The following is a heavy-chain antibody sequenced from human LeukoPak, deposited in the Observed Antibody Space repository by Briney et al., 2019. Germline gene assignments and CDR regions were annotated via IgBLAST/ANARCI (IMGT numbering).Heavy chain of an antibody. J-gene: IGHJ5*01. D-gene: IGHD6-13*01. CDR2: ISSSSSTI. V-gene: IGHV3-48*01. CDR3: ARDPYSSSWYGS. Sequence: GGSLRLSCAASGFTFSSYSMNWVRQAPGKGLEWVSYISSSSSTIYYADSVKGRFTISRDSAKNSLYLQMNSLRAEDTAVYYCARDPYSSSWYGSWGQGTLVTVSS. CDR1: GFTFSSYS.